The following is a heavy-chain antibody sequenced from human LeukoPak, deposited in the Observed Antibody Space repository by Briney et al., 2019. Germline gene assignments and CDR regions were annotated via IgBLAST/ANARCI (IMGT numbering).Heavy chain of an antibody. V-gene: IGHV4-59*08. CDR1: GGSISSYY. CDR3: ARHLGDFSNAYFDY. D-gene: IGHD4-17*01. Sequence: PSETLSLTCTASGGSISSYYWSWIRQPPGKGLEWIGYIYYSGSTNYNPSLKSRVTISVDTSKNQFSLKLSSVTAADTAVYYCARHLGDFSNAYFDYWGQGTLVTVSS. CDR2: IYYSGST. J-gene: IGHJ4*02.